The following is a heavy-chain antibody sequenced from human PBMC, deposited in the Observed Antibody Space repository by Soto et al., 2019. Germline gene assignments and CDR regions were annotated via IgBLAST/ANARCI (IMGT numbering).Heavy chain of an antibody. Sequence: VSVKVSCKASGYTFTSYGISWVRQAPGQGLEWMGGFDPEDGETIYAQKFQGRVTMTEDTSTDTAYMELSSLRSEDTAVYYCATGPAVTPYYYYGMDVWGQGTTVTVSS. J-gene: IGHJ6*02. CDR1: GYTFTSYG. V-gene: IGHV1-24*01. CDR2: FDPEDGET. D-gene: IGHD4-4*01. CDR3: ATGPAVTPYYYYGMDV.